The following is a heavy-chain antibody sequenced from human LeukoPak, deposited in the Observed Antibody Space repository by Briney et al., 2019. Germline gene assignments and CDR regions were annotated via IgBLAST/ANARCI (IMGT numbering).Heavy chain of an antibody. CDR2: ISSSGSTI. J-gene: IGHJ6*03. CDR1: GFTFSSYE. D-gene: IGHD2-8*01. V-gene: IGHV3-48*03. Sequence: GGSLRLSCAASGFTFSSYEMNWVRQAPGKGLEWVSYISSSGSTIYYADSVKGRFSISRDSSKNILYLQMNSLRAEDTAVYYCAKDRCSNGVGCYYYYMDVWGKGTTVTISS. CDR3: AKDRCSNGVGCYYYYMDV.